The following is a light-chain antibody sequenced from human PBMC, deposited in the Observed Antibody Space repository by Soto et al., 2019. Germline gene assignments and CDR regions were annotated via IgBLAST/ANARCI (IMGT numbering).Light chain of an antibody. CDR3: QQRQYWPPIT. Sequence: EIVLTQSPATLSLSPGERATLSCRASQSGSIYLAWYHQKPTQAPRLLLYDASNRATGIPARFSGSGSGTDFTLTISSLEPEDCAIYYCQQRQYWPPITFGQGTRLEI. CDR2: DAS. V-gene: IGKV3-11*01. J-gene: IGKJ5*01. CDR1: QSGSIY.